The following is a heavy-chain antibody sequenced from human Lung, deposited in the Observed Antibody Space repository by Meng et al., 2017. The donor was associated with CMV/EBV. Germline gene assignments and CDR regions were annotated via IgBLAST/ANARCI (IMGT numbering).Heavy chain of an antibody. CDR2: ISHSGIT. Sequence: SXTLSLXCAVHGESFSGYSWSWIRQPPGKGLEWIGEISHSGITNYNPSLKSRVTIPLDTSKNQFSLKLNSVAAADTAVFYCARTLPTARGHRLDNWGQGTLVTVSS. V-gene: IGHV4-34*01. CDR1: GESFSGYS. J-gene: IGHJ4*02. D-gene: IGHD2-21*02. CDR3: ARTLPTARGHRLDN.